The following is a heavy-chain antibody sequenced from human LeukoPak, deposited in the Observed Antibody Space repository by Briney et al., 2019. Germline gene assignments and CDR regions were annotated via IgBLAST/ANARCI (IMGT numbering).Heavy chain of an antibody. CDR3: AKDIKVGSSSWSLDYGMDV. CDR2: IRWNSGSI. Sequence: GRSLRLSCAASGFTFDDYAMHWVRQAPGKGLEWVSGIRWNSGSIGYADSVKGRFTISRDNAKNSLYLQMNSLRAEDTALYYWAKDIKVGSSSWSLDYGMDVWGQGTTVTVSS. V-gene: IGHV3-9*01. CDR1: GFTFDDYA. J-gene: IGHJ6*02. D-gene: IGHD6-13*01.